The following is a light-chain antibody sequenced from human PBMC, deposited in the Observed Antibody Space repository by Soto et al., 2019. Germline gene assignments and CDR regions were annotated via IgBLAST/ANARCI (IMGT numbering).Light chain of an antibody. V-gene: IGKV3-15*01. CDR3: HQYKT. J-gene: IGKJ1*01. CDR1: QSVRSN. Sequence: VKKMAPATLCVSPGERVTLSCRASQSVRSNLAWYQQKPGQSPRLLIYGASTRATGIPARFSGSGSGTEFTLTISSLQSEDFAVYYWHQYKTFGQGTKVDIK. CDR2: GAS.